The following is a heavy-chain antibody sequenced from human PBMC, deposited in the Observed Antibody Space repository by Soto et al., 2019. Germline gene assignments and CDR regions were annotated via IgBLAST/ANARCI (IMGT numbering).Heavy chain of an antibody. J-gene: IGHJ3*02. Sequence: GGSLRLSCAASGFTFSSYSMNWVRQAPGKGLEWVSSISSSSSYIYYADSVKGRFTISRDNAKNSLYLQMNSLRAEDTAVYYCAREVGYGDSGAFDIWGQGTMVTVSS. CDR3: AREVGYGDSGAFDI. V-gene: IGHV3-21*01. CDR1: GFTFSSYS. D-gene: IGHD4-17*01. CDR2: ISSSSSYI.